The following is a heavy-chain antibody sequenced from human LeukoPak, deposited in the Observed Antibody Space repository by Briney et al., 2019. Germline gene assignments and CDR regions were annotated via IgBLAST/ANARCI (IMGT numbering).Heavy chain of an antibody. CDR3: ARDRDGMDV. CDR1: EFTFSSYG. CDR2: IRYDGTNT. J-gene: IGHJ6*02. V-gene: IGHV3-33*01. Sequence: PGRSLRLSCAASEFTFSSYGMHWVRQAPGLGLEWVALIRYDGTNTYYADSVKGRFTVSRDNSKNTLYLQVNSLRAEDTAVYYCARDRDGMDVWGQGTTVTVSS.